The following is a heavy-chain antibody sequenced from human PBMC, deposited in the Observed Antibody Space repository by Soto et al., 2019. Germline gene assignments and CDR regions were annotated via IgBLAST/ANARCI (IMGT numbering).Heavy chain of an antibody. J-gene: IGHJ4*02. CDR1: GFTFSSYG. V-gene: IGHV3-23*01. CDR3: AKLSGIGVAALNFNY. CDR2: ISGSGGST. D-gene: IGHD6-6*01. Sequence: EVQLLESGGGLVQPGGSLRLSCADSGFTFSSYGMSWVRQAPGKELEWVSAISGSGGSTYYADSVTGRFTISRDNSRNTLYLQMKSLRAEDTAVYYCAKLSGIGVAALNFNYWGQGTLVTVSS.